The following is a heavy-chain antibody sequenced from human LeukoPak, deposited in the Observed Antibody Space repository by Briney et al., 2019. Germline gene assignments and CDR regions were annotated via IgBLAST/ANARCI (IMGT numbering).Heavy chain of an antibody. CDR1: GFTFDDYA. D-gene: IGHD4-17*01. J-gene: IGHJ6*02. V-gene: IGHV3-9*01. CDR3: AKDMGVGSGTTVTTHSYYYYYGMDV. CDR2: ISGNSGSI. Sequence: PGGSLRLSCAASGFTFDDYAMHWVRQAPGKGLEWVSGISGNSGSIGYADSVKGRFTISRDNAKNSLYLQMNSLRAEDTALYYCAKDMGVGSGTTVTTHSYYYYYGMDVWGQGTTVTVSS.